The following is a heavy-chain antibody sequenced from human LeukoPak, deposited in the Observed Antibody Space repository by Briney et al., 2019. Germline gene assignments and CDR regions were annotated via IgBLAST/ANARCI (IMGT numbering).Heavy chain of an antibody. CDR1: GFTFSSYA. CDR2: ISSNGGST. D-gene: IGHD3-22*01. Sequence: HPGGSLRLSCAASGFTFSSYAMHWVRQAPGKGLEYVSAISSNGGSTYYANSVKGRFTISRDNSKNTLYLQMGSLRAEDMAVYYCARQHGEYYYDSSGYYYDAFDIWGQGTMVTVSS. J-gene: IGHJ3*02. CDR3: ARQHGEYYYDSSGYYYDAFDI. V-gene: IGHV3-64*01.